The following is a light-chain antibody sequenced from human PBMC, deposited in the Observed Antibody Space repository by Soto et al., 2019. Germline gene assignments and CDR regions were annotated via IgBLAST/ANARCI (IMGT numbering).Light chain of an antibody. CDR1: QTISSW. V-gene: IGKV1-5*03. J-gene: IGKJ1*01. CDR3: QHYNSYSEA. Sequence: DIQMTQFPSTLSGPVLESLTITCRASQTISSWLAWYQQKPGKAPKLLIYKASTLKSGVPSRFSGSGSGTEFTLTISSLQPDDFATYYCQHYNSYSEAFGQGTKVDIK. CDR2: KAS.